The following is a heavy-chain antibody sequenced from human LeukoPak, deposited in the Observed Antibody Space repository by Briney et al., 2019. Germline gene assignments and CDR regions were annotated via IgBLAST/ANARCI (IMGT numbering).Heavy chain of an antibody. V-gene: IGHV4-4*07. J-gene: IGHJ4*02. CDR3: ARVGSGYDFFDY. Sequence: SETLSLTCSVSGGSISGYYWSWIRQPAGKGLEWLGRVYSSGSTKYNPSLESRVTMSVDTSKNQFSLKLNFVTAADTAVYYCARVGSGYDFFDYWGQGTLVTVSS. CDR1: GGSISGYY. D-gene: IGHD3/OR15-3a*01. CDR2: VYSSGST.